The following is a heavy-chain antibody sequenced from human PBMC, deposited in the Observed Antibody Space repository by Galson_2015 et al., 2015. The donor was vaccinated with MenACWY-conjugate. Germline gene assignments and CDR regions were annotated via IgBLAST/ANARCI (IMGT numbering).Heavy chain of an antibody. D-gene: IGHD2-15*01. CDR3: ARDLGFYCSHNDCYSPY. V-gene: IGHV3-7*03. CDR1: GFTFNNYW. CDR2: IKQDGSEK. Sequence: SLRLSCAASGFTFNNYWMSWVRQVPGKGPGWVANIKQDGSEKYYVDSARGRLTISRDNAKSSLFLQMNSLRVEDTAVYYCARDLGFYCSHNDCYSPYWGQGTLVTVSS. J-gene: IGHJ4*02.